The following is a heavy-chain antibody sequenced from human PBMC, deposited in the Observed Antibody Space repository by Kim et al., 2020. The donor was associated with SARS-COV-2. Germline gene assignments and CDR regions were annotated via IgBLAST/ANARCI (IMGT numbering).Heavy chain of an antibody. CDR1: GTSRASSSSY. Sequence: SETLSLTCSVSGTSRASSSSYWGWIRQPPGKGPEWIGSIYYSGYTNYNPFIKSRVTISIDTSKNQFSQKLASLTAADTAVYYCARDPAVAADYNYLESWG. CDR3: ARDPAVAADYNYLES. V-gene: IGHV4-39*07. CDR2: IYYSGYT. D-gene: IGHD6-19*01. J-gene: IGHJ5*01.